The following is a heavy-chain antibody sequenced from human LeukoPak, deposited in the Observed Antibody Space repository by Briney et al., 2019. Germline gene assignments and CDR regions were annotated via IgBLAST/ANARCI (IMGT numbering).Heavy chain of an antibody. CDR3: ARPHDYGDDFGWFDP. CDR1: GYSFTSYW. J-gene: IGHJ5*02. D-gene: IGHD4-17*01. CDR2: IYPGDSDT. V-gene: IGHV5-51*01. Sequence: GESLKISCRGSGYSFTSYWIGWVRQMPGKGLEWMGIIYPGDSDTRYSPSFQGQVTISADKSISTAYLQWSSLKASDTAMYYCARPHDYGDDFGWFDPWGQGTLVTVSS.